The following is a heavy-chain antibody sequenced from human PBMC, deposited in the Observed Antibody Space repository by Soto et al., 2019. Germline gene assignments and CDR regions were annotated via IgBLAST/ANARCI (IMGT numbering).Heavy chain of an antibody. V-gene: IGHV4-34*01. CDR1: GGSFSGYY. J-gene: IGHJ4*02. Sequence: QVQLQQWGAGLLKPSETLSLTCAVYGGSFSGYYWSWIRQPPGKGLEWIGEINHSGSTNYNPSLKSRVTISVDTSKNQFSLKRSSVTAADTAVYYCARGSITMVRGVLRNWGQGTLVTVSS. CDR2: INHSGST. CDR3: ARGSITMVRGVLRN. D-gene: IGHD3-10*01.